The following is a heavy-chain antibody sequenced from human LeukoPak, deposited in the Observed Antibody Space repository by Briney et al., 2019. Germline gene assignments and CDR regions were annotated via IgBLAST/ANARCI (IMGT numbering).Heavy chain of an antibody. V-gene: IGHV3-74*01. CDR1: GVTFSSYW. CDR2: INSDGSST. J-gene: IGHJ4*02. CDR3: ARPYYGSGSYVS. D-gene: IGHD3-10*01. Sequence: WESLRLSCAASGVTFSSYWMHWVRQAPGKGLEWVSRINSDGSSTSYADSVKGRFTISRDNAKNTLYLQMNSLRAEDTAVYYCARPYYGSGSYVSWGQGTLVTVSS.